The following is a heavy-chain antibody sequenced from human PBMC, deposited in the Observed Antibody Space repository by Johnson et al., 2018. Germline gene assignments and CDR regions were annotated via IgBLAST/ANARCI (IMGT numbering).Heavy chain of an antibody. Sequence: VQLVQSGGGLVQPGGSLRLSCAASGFTFSDYYMSWIRQAPGKGLAWVSYISSIGSSIYYADPVKGRFTISRDNAKNSLYRQMKSLGAEDTAVYYCARDVSKYGDYNYGMDVWGQGTTVTVAS. J-gene: IGHJ6*02. D-gene: IGHD4-17*01. V-gene: IGHV3-11*04. CDR1: GFTFSDYY. CDR2: ISSIGSSI. CDR3: ARDVSKYGDYNYGMDV.